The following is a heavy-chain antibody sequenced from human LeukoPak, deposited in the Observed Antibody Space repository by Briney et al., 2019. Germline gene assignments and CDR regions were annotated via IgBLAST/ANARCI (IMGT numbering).Heavy chain of an antibody. J-gene: IGHJ4*02. V-gene: IGHV4-61*02. CDR2: IYTSGST. Sequence: SETLSLTCTVSGGSISSGNYYWNWIRQPAGKGLEWIGRIYTSGSTNYNPSLKSRVTISVDTSKNQFSLKLSSVTAADTAVYYCARVGRTALSTRWGQGTLVTVSS. D-gene: IGHD5-18*01. CDR3: ARVGRTALSTR. CDR1: GGSISSGNYY.